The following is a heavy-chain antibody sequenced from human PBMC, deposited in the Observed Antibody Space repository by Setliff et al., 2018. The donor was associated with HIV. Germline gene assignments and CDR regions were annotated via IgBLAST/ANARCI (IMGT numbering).Heavy chain of an antibody. CDR3: ARGRRPVDVVSTILRYYYYMGV. D-gene: IGHD5-12*01. V-gene: IGHV3-30*02. J-gene: IGHJ6*03. Sequence: GESLKISCAAPGFRFETFGMYWVRQAPGKGLEWVAFIRHNGNTAYYGDSVKGRFIMSRDNSENTVSLEMNNLRLEDAGVYYCARGRRPVDVVSTILRYYYYMGVWGKGTTVTVSS. CDR1: GFRFETFG. CDR2: IRHNGNTA.